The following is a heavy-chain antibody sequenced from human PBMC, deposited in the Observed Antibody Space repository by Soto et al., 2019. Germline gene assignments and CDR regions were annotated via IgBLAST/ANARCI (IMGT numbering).Heavy chain of an antibody. Sequence: SETLSLTCAGSGYSISSSNWWGWIRQPPGKGLEWIGYIYYSGTTYYNPSLKSRVTMSVDTSKNQFSLKLTSVTAVDTAVYYCARREIQGPIDSWGQGTLVT. D-gene: IGHD1-26*01. J-gene: IGHJ4*02. V-gene: IGHV4-28*01. CDR2: IYYSGTT. CDR3: ARREIQGPIDS. CDR1: GYSISSSNW.